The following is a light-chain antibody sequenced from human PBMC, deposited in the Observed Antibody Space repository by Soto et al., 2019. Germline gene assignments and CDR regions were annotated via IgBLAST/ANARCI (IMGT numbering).Light chain of an antibody. Sequence: IVMTQSPATLSVSPGERATLSCRASQTVSNNLAWYQQKPGQPPRLLIYGVSTRATGIPARFSGSGSGTDFTLTISSLQPEDVATYYCQKYNSAPWTFGQGTKVDIK. CDR2: GVS. CDR1: QTVSNN. J-gene: IGKJ1*01. CDR3: QKYNSAPWT. V-gene: IGKV3-15*01.